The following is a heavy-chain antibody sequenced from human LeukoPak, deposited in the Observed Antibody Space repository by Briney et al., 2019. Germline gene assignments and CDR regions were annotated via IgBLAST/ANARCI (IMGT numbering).Heavy chain of an antibody. CDR3: ARETLGVAGFDY. V-gene: IGHV3-11*04. D-gene: IGHD6-13*01. CDR1: GFTFSDYY. CDR2: ISNSGSII. Sequence: PGGSLRLSCAASGFTFSDYYMSWIRQAPGKGLEWVSYISNSGSIINYADSVKGRFTISRDNAKNSLYLQMNSLRADDTAVYCCARETLGVAGFDYWGQGTLVTVSS. J-gene: IGHJ4*02.